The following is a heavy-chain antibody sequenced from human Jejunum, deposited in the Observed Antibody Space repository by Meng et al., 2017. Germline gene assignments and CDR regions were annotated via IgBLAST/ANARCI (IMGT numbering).Heavy chain of an antibody. J-gene: IGHJ4*02. D-gene: IGHD1-26*01. V-gene: IGHV4-61*03. CDR1: GDSVSSDNYY. CDR2: VYYSGHT. Sequence: QVHLRESGPGLVRPSENLSPTCTVSGDSVSSDNYYWSWIRQPPGKGLEWIGYVYYSGHTDCNPSLKSRLSISIDTSKNHFSLKLSSVTAADTAVYYCARTPLYSGSYYFDPWGQGALVTVSS. CDR3: ARTPLYSGSYYFDP.